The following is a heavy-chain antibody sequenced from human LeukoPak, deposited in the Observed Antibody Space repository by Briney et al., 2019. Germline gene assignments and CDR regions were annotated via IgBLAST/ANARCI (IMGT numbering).Heavy chain of an antibody. J-gene: IGHJ5*02. D-gene: IGHD2-2*02. Sequence: SETLSLTCTVSGGSISSYYWSWIRQPPGKGLEWIGYIHYSGNTNYNPSLKSRVTISVDTSKNQFSLKLSSVTAADTAVYYCARWQSGYCSSTSCYTNWFDPWGQGTLVTVSS. CDR3: ARWQSGYCSSTSCYTNWFDP. CDR1: GGSISSYY. CDR2: IHYSGNT. V-gene: IGHV4-59*08.